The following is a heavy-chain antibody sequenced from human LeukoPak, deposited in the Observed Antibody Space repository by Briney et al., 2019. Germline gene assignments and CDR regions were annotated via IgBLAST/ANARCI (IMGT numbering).Heavy chain of an antibody. CDR3: ARGRAAAGTNSRPFDP. Sequence: ASVKVSCKASGYTFTSYGISWVRQAPGQGLEWMGWISAYNGNTNYAQKLQGRVTMTTDTSTSTAYMELRSLRSDDTAVYYCARGRAAAGTNSRPFDPWGQGTLVTASS. J-gene: IGHJ5*02. CDR2: ISAYNGNT. CDR1: GYTFTSYG. V-gene: IGHV1-18*01. D-gene: IGHD6-13*01.